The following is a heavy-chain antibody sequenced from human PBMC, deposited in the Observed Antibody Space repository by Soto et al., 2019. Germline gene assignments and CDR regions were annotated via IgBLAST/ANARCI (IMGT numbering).Heavy chain of an antibody. CDR1: GFILRNYA. D-gene: IGHD1-20*01. CDR2: ISANDVGT. J-gene: IGHJ4*02. CDR3: AKAKNDYNWDNRPPFDY. V-gene: IGHV3-23*01. Sequence: GGSLRLSCEASGFILRNYAMTWIRQAPGKGLEWVSLISANDVGTYYAESVKTRFTISTDQSRNTVYLQMDSLRADDTAIYYCAKAKNDYNWDNRPPFDYWGQGTLVTVSS.